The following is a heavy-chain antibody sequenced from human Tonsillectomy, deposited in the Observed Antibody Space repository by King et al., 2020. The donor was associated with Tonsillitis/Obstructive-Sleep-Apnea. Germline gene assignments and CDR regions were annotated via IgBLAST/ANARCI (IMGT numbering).Heavy chain of an antibody. CDR3: ARHSRDSSWGDYFYYMDV. CDR2: IYYDGTT. CDR1: GGSVSSNDYY. J-gene: IGHJ6*03. V-gene: IGHV4-39*01. D-gene: IGHD3-16*01. Sequence: QLQESGPGLVKPSETLSLTCIVSGGSVSSNDYYWGWFRQPPGKGLEWIGTIYYDGTTYYNPPLKSRVTISVAPSKNQFSLNLNSVTAADTAVYYCARHSRDSSWGDYFYYMDVWGKGTTVTVSS.